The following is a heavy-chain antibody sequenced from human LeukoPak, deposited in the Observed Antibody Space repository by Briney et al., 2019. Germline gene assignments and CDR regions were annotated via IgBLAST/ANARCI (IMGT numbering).Heavy chain of an antibody. Sequence: SETLSLTCTVSGGSISSYYWSWIRQPPGKGLEWIGYIYYSGSTNYNPSLKSRVTISVDTSKNQFSLKLSSVTAADTAVYYCARLYGSGSYFAYYYYGMDVWGQGTTVTVSS. CDR2: IYYSGST. J-gene: IGHJ6*02. D-gene: IGHD3-10*01. CDR1: GGSISSYY. V-gene: IGHV4-59*08. CDR3: ARLYGSGSYFAYYYYGMDV.